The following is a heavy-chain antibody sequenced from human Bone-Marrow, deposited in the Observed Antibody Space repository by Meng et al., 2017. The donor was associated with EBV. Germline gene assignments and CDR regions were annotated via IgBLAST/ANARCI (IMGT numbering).Heavy chain of an antibody. D-gene: IGHD3-10*01. V-gene: IGHV1-8*01. CDR2: MDPNSGNT. Sequence: QVQWVQSGDEVKKSGASVKLSCKASGYTFTRYDINWVRQATGQGLEWMGWMDPNSGNTGFAQKFQGRVTMTRNTSISTAYMELSALTSEDTAVYYCARDVYASGTYRADPWGQGTLVTVSS. J-gene: IGHJ5*02. CDR1: GYTFTRYD. CDR3: ARDVYASGTYRADP.